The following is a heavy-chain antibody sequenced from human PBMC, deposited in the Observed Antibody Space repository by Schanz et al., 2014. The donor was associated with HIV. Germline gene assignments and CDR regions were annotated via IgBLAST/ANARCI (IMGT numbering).Heavy chain of an antibody. CDR1: GYTFTSYG. V-gene: IGHV1-18*01. J-gene: IGHJ4*02. CDR3: ARDPEGIAAAGGDY. Sequence: QVQLVQSGAEVKKPGASVKVSCKASGYTFTSYGISWVRQAPGQGLEWMGWISAYNGNTNYAPKFQGRVTMTRDTSTTTVYMELRSLRSDDRAVYYCARDPEGIAAAGGDYWGQGTLVTVSS. D-gene: IGHD6-13*01. CDR2: ISAYNGNT.